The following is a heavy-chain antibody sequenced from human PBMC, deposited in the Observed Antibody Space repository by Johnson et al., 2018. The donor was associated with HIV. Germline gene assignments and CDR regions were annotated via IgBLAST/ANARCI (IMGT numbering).Heavy chain of an antibody. Sequence: VQLVESGGGVVQPGRSLRLSCAASGFTFSSYAMHWVRQAPGKGLEWVSYISGSGGSTYYADSVKGRFTISRDNSKNTLYLQMNSLRAEDTAVYYCAKPPFYAFDIWGQGTMVTVSS. J-gene: IGHJ3*02. V-gene: IGHV3-23*04. CDR1: GFTFSSYA. CDR2: ISGSGGST. CDR3: AKPPFYAFDI.